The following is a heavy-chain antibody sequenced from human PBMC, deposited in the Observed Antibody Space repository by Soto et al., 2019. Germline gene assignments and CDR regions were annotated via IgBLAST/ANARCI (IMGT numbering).Heavy chain of an antibody. V-gene: IGHV6-1*01. CDR3: AREPQLRSSSWSQGYYYYYGMDV. Sequence: SQTLSLTCAISGDSVSRNSAAWNWIRQSPSRGLEWLGRTYYRSKWYFDYAVSVKSRITFNPDTSKNQFSLKLSSVTAADTAVYYCAREPQLRSSSWSQGYYYYYGMDVWGQGTTVTVSS. D-gene: IGHD6-13*01. CDR1: GDSVSRNSAA. J-gene: IGHJ6*02. CDR2: TYYRSKWYF.